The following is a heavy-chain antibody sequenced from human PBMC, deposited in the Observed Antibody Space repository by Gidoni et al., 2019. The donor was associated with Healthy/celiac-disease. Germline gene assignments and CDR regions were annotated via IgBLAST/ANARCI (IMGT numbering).Heavy chain of an antibody. CDR2: ISGDGGST. CDR3: AKVIPYYDFPYGMDV. Sequence: EVQLVESGGGVVQPGGSLRLSCAASGFTFDDYAMHWVRQAPGKGLEWVSLISGDGGSTYYADSVKGRFTISRDNSKNSLYLQMNSLRTEDTALYYCAKVIPYYDFPYGMDVWGQGTTVTVSS. CDR1: GFTFDDYA. V-gene: IGHV3-43*02. J-gene: IGHJ6*02. D-gene: IGHD3-3*01.